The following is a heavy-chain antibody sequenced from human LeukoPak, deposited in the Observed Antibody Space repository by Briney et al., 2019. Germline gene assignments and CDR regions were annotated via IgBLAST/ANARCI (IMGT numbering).Heavy chain of an antibody. D-gene: IGHD6-13*01. Sequence: PSETLSLTCTVSGGSISSYYWSWLRQPAGKGLEWIGRIYTSGSTNYNPSLKSRVSMSVDTSKNQFSLKLSSVTAADTAVYYCARESIAAALDIWGQGTMVTVSS. V-gene: IGHV4-4*07. CDR2: IYTSGST. CDR3: ARESIAAALDI. CDR1: GGSISSYY. J-gene: IGHJ3*02.